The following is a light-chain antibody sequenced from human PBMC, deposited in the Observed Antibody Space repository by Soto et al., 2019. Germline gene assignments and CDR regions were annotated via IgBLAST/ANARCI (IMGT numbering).Light chain of an antibody. Sequence: EIVLTQSPATLSLSPGERATLSCRASQSVNRYLAWYQQKPGQAPRLLIYDASNRATGIPARFSGSGSGTDFTLTISSLEPEDFEVYYCQQRSNWPPITFGQGTRLEIK. J-gene: IGKJ5*01. CDR3: QQRSNWPPIT. CDR2: DAS. V-gene: IGKV3-11*01. CDR1: QSVNRY.